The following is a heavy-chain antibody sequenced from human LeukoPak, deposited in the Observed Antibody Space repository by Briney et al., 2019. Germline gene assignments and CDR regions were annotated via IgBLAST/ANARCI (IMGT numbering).Heavy chain of an antibody. D-gene: IGHD3-22*01. CDR3: AKSDPSYYDSSKEGGY. CDR2: ISGSGGST. Sequence: HPGGSLRLSCAASGFTFSSYAMSWVRQAPGKGLEWVSAISGSGGSTYYADSVKGRFTISRDNSKNTLYLQMNSLRAEDTAVYYCAKSDPSYYDSSKEGGYWGQGTLVTVSS. J-gene: IGHJ4*02. V-gene: IGHV3-23*01. CDR1: GFTFSSYA.